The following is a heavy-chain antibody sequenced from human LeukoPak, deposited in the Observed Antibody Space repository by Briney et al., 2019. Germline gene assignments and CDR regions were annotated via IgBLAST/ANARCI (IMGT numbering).Heavy chain of an antibody. CDR2: INHSGST. CDR1: GGSFSNYY. V-gene: IGHV4-34*01. J-gene: IGHJ5*02. Sequence: SETLSLTCAVYGGSFSNYYWSWIRQPPGKGLEWIGEINHSGSTNYNPSLKSRVTISVDTSKNQFSLKLSSVTAADTAVYYCARGRPSRRIPQYNRFAPWGQGALVTVSS. D-gene: IGHD2-15*01. CDR3: ARGRPSRRIPQYNRFAP.